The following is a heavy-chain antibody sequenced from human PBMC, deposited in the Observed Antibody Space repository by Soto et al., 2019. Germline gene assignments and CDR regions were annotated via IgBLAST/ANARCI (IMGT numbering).Heavy chain of an antibody. V-gene: IGHV3-53*01. CDR3: ARFEYYYDSSGEGFDI. J-gene: IGHJ3*02. Sequence: EVQLVESGGGLIQPGGSLRLSCAASGFTVSSNYMSWVRQAPGKGLEWVSVIYSGGSTYYADSVKGRFTISRDNSKNTLYLQMNSLRAEDTAVYYCARFEYYYDSSGEGFDIWGQGTMVTVSS. D-gene: IGHD3-22*01. CDR2: IYSGGST. CDR1: GFTVSSNY.